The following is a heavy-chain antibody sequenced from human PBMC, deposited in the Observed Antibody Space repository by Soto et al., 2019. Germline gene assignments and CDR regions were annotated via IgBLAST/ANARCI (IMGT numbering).Heavy chain of an antibody. CDR1: GYTFTSYG. CDR3: AREGYYDSSGYIRAEYFQH. J-gene: IGHJ1*01. Sequence: GASVKVSCKASGYTFTSYGISWVRQAPGRGLEWMGWISAYNGNTNYAQKLQGRVTMTTDTSTSTAYMELRSLRSDDTAVYYCAREGYYDSSGYIRAEYFQHWGQGTLVTVSS. D-gene: IGHD3-22*01. CDR2: ISAYNGNT. V-gene: IGHV1-18*01.